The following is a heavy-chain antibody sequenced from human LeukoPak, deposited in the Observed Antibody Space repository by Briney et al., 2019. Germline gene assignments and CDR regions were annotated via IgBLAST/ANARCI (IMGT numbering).Heavy chain of an antibody. Sequence: PSETLSLTCTVSGGSIRSYDWSWIRQPPGKGLEWIGYISYSGTTNYNPPLKSRVTVSADTSKNQFSLKLSSVTAADTAVYYCARQFLYYYDSSGYYYYFDYWGQGTLVTVSS. J-gene: IGHJ4*02. V-gene: IGHV4-59*08. CDR3: ARQFLYYYDSSGYYYYFDY. CDR2: ISYSGTT. CDR1: GGSIRSYD. D-gene: IGHD3-22*01.